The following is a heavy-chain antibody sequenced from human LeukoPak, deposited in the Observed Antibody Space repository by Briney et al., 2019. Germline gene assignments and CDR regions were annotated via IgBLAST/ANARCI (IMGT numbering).Heavy chain of an antibody. V-gene: IGHV1-69*05. CDR1: GGTFSSYA. CDR3: ARLPPELAGSSHRPYYYYMDV. CDR2: IIPIFGTA. Sequence: ASVKVSCKASGGTFSSYAISWVRQAPGQGLEWMGGIIPIFGTANYAQKFQGRVTITTDESTSTAYMELSSLRSEDTAVYYCARLPPELAGSSHRPYYYYMDVWGKGTTVTVSS. J-gene: IGHJ6*03. D-gene: IGHD3-10*01.